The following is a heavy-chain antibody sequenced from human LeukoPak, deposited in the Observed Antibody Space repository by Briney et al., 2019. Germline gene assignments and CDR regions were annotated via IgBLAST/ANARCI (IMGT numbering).Heavy chain of an antibody. D-gene: IGHD6-19*01. V-gene: IGHV3-13*01. J-gene: IGHJ3*02. Sequence: GGSLRLSCAASGFTFSGYDMHWVRQTTEKGLEWVSSIGPAGDTYYPDSVKGRFTISRDNSKNTLYLQMNSLRAEDTAVYYCAKCQSSGCGAFDIWGQGTMVTVSS. CDR3: AKCQSSGCGAFDI. CDR2: IGPAGDT. CDR1: GFTFSGYD.